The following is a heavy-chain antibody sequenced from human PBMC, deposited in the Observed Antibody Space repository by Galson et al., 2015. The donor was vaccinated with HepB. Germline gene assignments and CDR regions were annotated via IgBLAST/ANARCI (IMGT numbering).Heavy chain of an antibody. J-gene: IGHJ6*02. CDR3: ARAATSGYSYGYYYGMDV. V-gene: IGHV1-18*04. CDR1: GYTFTSYG. D-gene: IGHD5-18*01. Sequence: SVKVSCKASGYTFTSYGISWVRQAPGQGLEWMGWISAYNGNTNYAQKLQGRVTMTTDTSTSTAYMELRSLRSDDTAVYYCARAATSGYSYGYYYGMDVWGQGTTVTVSS. CDR2: ISAYNGNT.